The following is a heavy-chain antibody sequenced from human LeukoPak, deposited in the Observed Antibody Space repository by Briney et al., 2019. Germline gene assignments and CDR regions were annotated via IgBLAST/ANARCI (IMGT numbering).Heavy chain of an antibody. CDR3: AREGRYYDSSDYYYEGGAFDI. J-gene: IGHJ3*02. CDR1: GYTLTGYY. Sequence: ASVKVSCKASGYTLTGYYMHWVRQAPGQGLEWMGWITPNSGATNYAQKFQGRVTMTRDTSISTVYMELNRLRSDDTAVYFCAREGRYYDSSDYYYEGGAFDIWGRGTMVTVSS. CDR2: ITPNSGAT. V-gene: IGHV1-2*02. D-gene: IGHD3-22*01.